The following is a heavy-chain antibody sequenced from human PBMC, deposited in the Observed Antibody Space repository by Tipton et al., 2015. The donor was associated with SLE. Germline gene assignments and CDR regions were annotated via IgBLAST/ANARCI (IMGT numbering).Heavy chain of an antibody. CDR1: DGSFSGYY. CDR3: ARVQISYTVVATAWFDP. D-gene: IGHD2-2*01. Sequence: GLVKPSETLSLTCAVYDGSFSGYYWSWIRQPPGKGLEWIGYIYYSGSTNYNPSLRSRVTISVDTSKNQFSLKLSSVTAADTAVYYCARVQISYTVVATAWFDPWGQGTLVTVSS. CDR2: IYYSGST. J-gene: IGHJ5*02. V-gene: IGHV4-59*01.